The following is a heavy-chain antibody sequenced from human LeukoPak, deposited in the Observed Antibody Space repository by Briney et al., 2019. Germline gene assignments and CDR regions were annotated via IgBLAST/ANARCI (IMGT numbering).Heavy chain of an antibody. Sequence: ASVKVSCKASGYTFTSYYMHWVRQAPGQGLEWMGIINPSGGSTSYAQKFQGRVTMTRDMSTSTVYMELSSLRSEDTAVYYCAMDGSRDSSGWYPDLPDYWGQGTLVTVSS. J-gene: IGHJ4*02. V-gene: IGHV1-46*01. D-gene: IGHD6-19*01. CDR2: INPSGGST. CDR1: GYTFTSYY. CDR3: AMDGSRDSSGWYPDLPDY.